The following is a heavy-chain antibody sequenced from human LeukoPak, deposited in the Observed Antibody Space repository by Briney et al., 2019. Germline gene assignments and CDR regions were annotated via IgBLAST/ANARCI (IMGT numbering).Heavy chain of an antibody. CDR1: AGSIRTTTYY. CDR3: ARVRWKANYYYDMDV. Sequence: SETLSLTCTVSAGSIRTTTYYWGWIRQPPGKGLEWIATIYHSGSTYYNPSLMSRVTLSVDTSKNQFSLNLTSVIAADTAVYYCARVRWKANYYYDMDVWGKGTTVTVSS. V-gene: IGHV4-39*07. J-gene: IGHJ6*03. CDR2: IYHSGST. D-gene: IGHD1-1*01.